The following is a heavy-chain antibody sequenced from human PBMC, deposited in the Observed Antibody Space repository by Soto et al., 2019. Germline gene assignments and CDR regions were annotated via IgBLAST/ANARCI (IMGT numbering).Heavy chain of an antibody. J-gene: IGHJ4*02. V-gene: IGHV1-2*06. Sequence: ASVKVSCKASGYTFTAYYMYWVRQAPGQGLELLGRINPKTGDANDVAKLQGRVTMTRDCAISTAYMKMSSLGSDDTAFYYCAALDQALDRIDYWGQGTLVTVSS. D-gene: IGHD2-15*01. CDR2: INPKTGDA. CDR3: AALDQALDRIDY. CDR1: GYTFTAYY.